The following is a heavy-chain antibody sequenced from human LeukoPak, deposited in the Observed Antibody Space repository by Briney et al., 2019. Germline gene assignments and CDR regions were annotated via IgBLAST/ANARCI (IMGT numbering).Heavy chain of an antibody. V-gene: IGHV4-39*07. D-gene: IGHD2-21*01. CDR1: GASISSSSYY. CDR3: ARDGADCEIDY. Sequence: PSETLSLTCTVSGASISSSSYYWGWIRQPPGKGLEWIGSMYYSGGTYYNPSLKSRVTISVDTSKNHFSLKLSSVTAADTAVYYCARDGADCEIDYWGQGTLVTVSS. CDR2: MYYSGGT. J-gene: IGHJ4*02.